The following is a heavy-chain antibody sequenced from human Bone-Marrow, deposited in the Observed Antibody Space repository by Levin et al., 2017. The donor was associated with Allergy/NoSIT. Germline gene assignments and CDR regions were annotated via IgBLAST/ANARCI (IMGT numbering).Heavy chain of an antibody. Sequence: GSLRLSCTVSGGSINSDYWSWIRQPPGKGLDWIGYISYSGNTNYNPSLKSRVTISLDTSKNQFSLKLNSVTAADTAVYFCARHPPSSLSPTLIVENRGGPFDIWGQGTMVTVSS. CDR1: GGSINSDY. J-gene: IGHJ3*02. CDR3: ARHPPSSLSPTLIVENRGGPFDI. CDR2: ISYSGNT. D-gene: IGHD2-21*01. V-gene: IGHV4-59*08.